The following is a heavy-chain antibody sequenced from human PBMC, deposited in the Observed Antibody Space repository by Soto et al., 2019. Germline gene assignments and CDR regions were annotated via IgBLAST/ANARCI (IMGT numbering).Heavy chain of an antibody. J-gene: IGHJ4*02. Sequence: GGSLRLSCAASGFTFSSYSMNWVRQAPGKGLEWVSYISSSSSTIYYADYVKGRFTISRDNAKNSLYLQMNSLRAEDTAVYYCAKDKYNWNYEAHFDYWGQGTLVTVSS. D-gene: IGHD1-7*01. CDR1: GFTFSSYS. CDR3: AKDKYNWNYEAHFDY. CDR2: ISSSSSTI. V-gene: IGHV3-48*01.